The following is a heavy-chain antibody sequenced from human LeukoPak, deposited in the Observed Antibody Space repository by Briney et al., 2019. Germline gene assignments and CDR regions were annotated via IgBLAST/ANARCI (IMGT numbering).Heavy chain of an antibody. CDR2: IQQDGSAT. CDR1: GFTFSNSW. D-gene: IGHD2-2*02. V-gene: IGHV3-7*01. Sequence: GGSLRLSCVDSGFTFSNSWMHWVRQAPGKGLEWVANIQQDGSATHYVDSVRGRFTISRDNTKNSLYLQMNSLRAEDTAVYYCAREYQLLYEAVQSPFTPEFPLGAFDIWGQGTMVIVSP. J-gene: IGHJ3*02. CDR3: AREYQLLYEAVQSPFTPEFPLGAFDI.